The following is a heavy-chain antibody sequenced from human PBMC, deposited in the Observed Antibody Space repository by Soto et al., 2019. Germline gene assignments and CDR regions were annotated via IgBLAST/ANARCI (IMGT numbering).Heavy chain of an antibody. D-gene: IGHD5-18*01. CDR1: GDSVSSDTYY. Sequence: QVQLQESGPGLVKPSETLSLTCSVSGDSVSSDTYYWTWIRQPPGKGLEWIGYIYSSGNTNYNPSLTSRVTISLDTSSNQFSLKLTSVTAADTAVYYCARDIRGFSRAFDYWGQGTLVTVSS. CDR3: ARDIRGFSRAFDY. J-gene: IGHJ4*02. V-gene: IGHV4-61*01. CDR2: IYSSGNT.